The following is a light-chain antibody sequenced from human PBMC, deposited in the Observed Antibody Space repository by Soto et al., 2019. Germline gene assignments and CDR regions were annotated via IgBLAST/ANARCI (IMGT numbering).Light chain of an antibody. CDR1: SSNIGAGYD. V-gene: IGLV1-40*01. J-gene: IGLJ2*01. CDR2: GNS. CDR3: QSYDSSLRGV. Sequence: QAVVTQPPSVSGAPGQRVTISCTGSSSNIGAGYDLHWYQQLPGTAPKLLIYGNSNRPSGVPDRFSGSKSGTSASLAITGLQAEDEADYYCQSYDSSLRGVFGGGTKLTVL.